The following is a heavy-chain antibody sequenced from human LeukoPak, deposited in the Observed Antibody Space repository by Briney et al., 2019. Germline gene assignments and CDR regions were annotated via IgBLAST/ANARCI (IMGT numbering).Heavy chain of an antibody. CDR1: GFTFSNAW. V-gene: IGHV3-15*01. J-gene: IGHJ4*02. CDR3: AKDRGGSSGCPGDY. D-gene: IGHD6-19*01. Sequence: PGGSLRLSCAASGFTFSNAWMSWVRQAPGKGLEWVGRIKSKTDGGTTDYAAPVKGRFTISRDDSKNTLYLQMNSLRAEDTAVYYCAKDRGGSSGCPGDYWGQGTLVTVSS. CDR2: IKSKTDGGTT.